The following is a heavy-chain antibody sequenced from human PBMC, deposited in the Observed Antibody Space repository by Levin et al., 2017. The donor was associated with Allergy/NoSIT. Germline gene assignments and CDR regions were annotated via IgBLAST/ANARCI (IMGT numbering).Heavy chain of an antibody. V-gene: IGHV3-74*01. Sequence: GGSLRLSCAASGFTFSGYWMHWVRQVPGKGLVWVSRINSDGSTTSYADSVKGRFPISRDNAKNKLYLRMRSLRADDTSVYYCARGNWFDPWGQGTLVTVSS. CDR1: GFTFSGYW. CDR3: ARGNWFDP. CDR2: INSDGSTT. J-gene: IGHJ5*02.